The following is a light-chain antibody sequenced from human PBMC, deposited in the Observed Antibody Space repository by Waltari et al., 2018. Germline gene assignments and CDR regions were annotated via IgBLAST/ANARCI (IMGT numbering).Light chain of an antibody. Sequence: QSALTQPASVSGSPGQSIPIPCTGTSSDVGSYNLASWYQHRPGKTPKLIIYGVSKRPSGVSNRFSGSKSGNTASLTISGLRTEDEADYYCCSYAGGSAFVFGTGTKITVL. CDR2: GVS. J-gene: IGLJ1*01. V-gene: IGLV2-23*02. CDR1: SSDVGSYNL. CDR3: CSYAGGSAFV.